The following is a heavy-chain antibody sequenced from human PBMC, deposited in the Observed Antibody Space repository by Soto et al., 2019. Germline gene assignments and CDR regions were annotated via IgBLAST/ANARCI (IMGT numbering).Heavy chain of an antibody. CDR1: GFPFSIYA. V-gene: IGHV3-23*01. D-gene: IGHD1-20*01. CDR3: ARRNWIQGAFDS. CDR2: ISVSGSRT. Sequence: GGSLRLACAAYGFPFSIYAMSWVRQSPGKGLEWVSCISVSGSRTYYADSVTGRFTISRDNSKNTLYLQMNSLRAEDTAVYYCARRNWIQGAFDSWGQGTXVTVSS. J-gene: IGHJ3*02.